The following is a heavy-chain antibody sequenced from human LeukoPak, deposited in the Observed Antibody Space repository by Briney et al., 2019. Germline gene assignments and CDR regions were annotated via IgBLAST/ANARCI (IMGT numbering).Heavy chain of an antibody. V-gene: IGHV4-39*01. D-gene: IGHD6-13*01. CDR1: GGSISSSSYY. J-gene: IGHJ3*02. CDR2: IYYSGST. Sequence: PSETLSLTCSVSGGSISSSSYYWGWIRQPPGKGLECIWSIYYSGSTYYNPSLKSRVIISVDTSKNQFSLKLSSVTAADTAVYYCARRVAAARYPGHDAFDIWGQGTMVTVST. CDR3: ARRVAAARYPGHDAFDI.